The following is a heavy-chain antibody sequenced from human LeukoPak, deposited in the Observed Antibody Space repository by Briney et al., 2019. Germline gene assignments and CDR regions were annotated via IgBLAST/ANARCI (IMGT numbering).Heavy chain of an antibody. CDR2: IYYSGST. CDR3: ARVKDSGYDFDY. Sequence: SSETLSLTCTVSGGSISSYYWSWIRQPPGKGLEWIGYIYYSGSTIYNPSLKSRVTISVDTSKNQFSLKLSSVTAADTAVYYCARVKDSGYDFDYWGQGTLVTVSS. V-gene: IGHV4-59*01. D-gene: IGHD5-12*01. CDR1: GGSISSYY. J-gene: IGHJ4*02.